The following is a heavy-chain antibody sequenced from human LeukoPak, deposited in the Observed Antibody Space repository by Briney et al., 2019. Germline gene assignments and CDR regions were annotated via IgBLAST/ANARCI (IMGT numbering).Heavy chain of an antibody. Sequence: PSETLSLTCTVSGGSISSYYWSWIRQPAGKGPEWIGRIYSSGSTNYNPSLKSRVTMSVDTSKNQFSLKLSSVTAADTAVYYCARDNCGGDCYYAFDIWGQGTMVTVSS. V-gene: IGHV4-4*07. CDR2: IYSSGST. CDR3: ARDNCGGDCYYAFDI. J-gene: IGHJ3*02. CDR1: GGSISSYY. D-gene: IGHD2-21*01.